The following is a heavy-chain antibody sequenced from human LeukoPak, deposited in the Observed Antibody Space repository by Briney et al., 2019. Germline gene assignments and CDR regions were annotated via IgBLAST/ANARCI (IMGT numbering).Heavy chain of an antibody. Sequence: GASVKVSCKASGSTFTNYAIHWVRQAPGRSLGWMGWVNYCNGHTKYSQKFQGRFTLTKDTSPSTAYMELSSLRAEDTTCYYCARSVWSGSGWYYLDHWGQGIVVTVSS. CDR3: ARSVWSGSGWYYLDH. CDR1: GSTFTNYA. CDR2: VNYCNGHT. D-gene: IGHD6-19*01. J-gene: IGHJ4*02. V-gene: IGHV1-3*01.